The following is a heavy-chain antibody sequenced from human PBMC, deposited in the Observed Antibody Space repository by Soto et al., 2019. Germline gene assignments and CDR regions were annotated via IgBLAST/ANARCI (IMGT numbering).Heavy chain of an antibody. D-gene: IGHD1-7*01. Sequence: EVQLVESGGGLVQPGGSLRLSCAGSGFTFSDYYIDWVRQAPGKGLEWVGRSREKGNSYSTDYAASVKGRFTISRDASKNSLFLQMNSLTTDDTALYYCTRSITGTTSSDYWGQGTLVTVSS. CDR2: SREKGNSYST. V-gene: IGHV3-72*01. J-gene: IGHJ4*02. CDR1: GFTFSDYY. CDR3: TRSITGTTSSDY.